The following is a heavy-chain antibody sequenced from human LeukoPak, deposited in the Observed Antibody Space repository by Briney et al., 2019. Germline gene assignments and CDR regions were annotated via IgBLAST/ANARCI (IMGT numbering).Heavy chain of an antibody. CDR1: GYSINSGYY. V-gene: IGHV4-38-2*01. CDR2: IYRSGTT. Sequence: SETLSLTCAVSGYSINSGYYWGWIRQPPGKGLEWIGTIYRSGTTYYNSSLQSRVIISGDTSKNQFSLNLRSVTAADTAVYYCARHTDFWDYWGQGTLATVSS. J-gene: IGHJ4*02. D-gene: IGHD3-3*01. CDR3: ARHTDFWDY.